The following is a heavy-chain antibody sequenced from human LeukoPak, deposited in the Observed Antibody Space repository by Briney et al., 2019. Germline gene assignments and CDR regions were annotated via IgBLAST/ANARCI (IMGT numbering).Heavy chain of an antibody. D-gene: IGHD5-18*01. J-gene: IGHJ4*02. CDR2: IRYDGSNK. CDR3: AKDVGYSHYFDY. V-gene: IGHV3-30*02. Sequence: PGGSLRLSCAASGFTFSSYGMHWVRQAPGKGLEWVAFIRYDGSNKYYADSVKGRLTISRDNSKITLYLQMNSLRAEDTFVYYCAKDVGYSHYFDYWGQGTLVTVSS. CDR1: GFTFSSYG.